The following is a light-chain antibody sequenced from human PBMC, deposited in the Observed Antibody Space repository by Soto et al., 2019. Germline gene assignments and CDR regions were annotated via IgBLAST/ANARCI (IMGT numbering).Light chain of an antibody. Sequence: EIVLTQSPATLSLSPGERATLSCRASQSVGSYLAWYQQKPGQAPRLLFYDASNRATGIQARFSGSGSGTDFTLTISNLEPEDFAVYCCQQRSNWLTFGGGTKVEIK. CDR3: QQRSNWLT. CDR1: QSVGSY. J-gene: IGKJ4*01. CDR2: DAS. V-gene: IGKV3-11*01.